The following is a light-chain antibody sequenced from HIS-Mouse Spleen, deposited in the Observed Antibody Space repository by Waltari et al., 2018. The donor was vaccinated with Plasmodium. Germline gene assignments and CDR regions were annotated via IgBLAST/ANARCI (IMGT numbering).Light chain of an antibody. Sequence: QSALTQPASVSGSPGQSITISCTGTSRDVGSYNLVSWYQQHPGKAPKLMIYEGSKRPSGVLNRFAGSKSGNTASLTSSGLQAEDEADYYCCSYAGSRMVFGGGTKLTVL. J-gene: IGLJ2*01. CDR2: EGS. V-gene: IGLV2-23*01. CDR3: CSYAGSRMV. CDR1: SRDVGSYNL.